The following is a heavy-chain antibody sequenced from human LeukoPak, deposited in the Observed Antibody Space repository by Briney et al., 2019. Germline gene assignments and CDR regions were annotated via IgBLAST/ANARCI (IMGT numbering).Heavy chain of an antibody. Sequence: GASVKVSCKASGYTFTGYYMHWVRQAPGQGLEWMGWINPNSGGTNYAQKFQGRVTMTRDTSISTAYMELSRLRSDDTAVYYCARAPRKYYDRSGYYAHWGQGTLVTVSS. CDR3: ARAPRKYYDRSGYYAH. J-gene: IGHJ4*02. CDR1: GYTFTGYY. V-gene: IGHV1-2*02. D-gene: IGHD3-22*01. CDR2: INPNSGGT.